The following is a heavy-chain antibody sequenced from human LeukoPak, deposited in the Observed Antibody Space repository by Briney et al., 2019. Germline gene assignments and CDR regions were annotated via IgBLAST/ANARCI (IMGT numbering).Heavy chain of an antibody. CDR1: GFTFSSYT. V-gene: IGHV3-21*01. CDR3: AKVGYDSSGYYFDY. J-gene: IGHJ4*02. Sequence: PGGSLRLSCAASGFTFSSYTMNWVRQPPGKGLEWVSTISSSSSYMYYADSVKGRFTISRDNAKNSLYLQMNSLRAEDTAVYYCAKVGYDSSGYYFDYWGQGTLVTVSS. D-gene: IGHD3-22*01. CDR2: ISSSSSYM.